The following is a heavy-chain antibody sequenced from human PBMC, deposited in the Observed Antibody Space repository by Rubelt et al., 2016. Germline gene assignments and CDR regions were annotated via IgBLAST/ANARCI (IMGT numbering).Heavy chain of an antibody. CDR2: ITSSSDTI. V-gene: IGHV3-48*01. CDR3: ASAVLDY. CDR1: GFTFSKSS. Sequence: EVQLVESGGGLVQPGRSLRLSCAASGFTFSKSSMNWVRQPPGKGLEWVSYITSSSDTIFSADSVRGRFTISRDNAKNSLYLQMNSLRAEDTALYYCASAVLDYWGQGTLVIVSS. J-gene: IGHJ4*02.